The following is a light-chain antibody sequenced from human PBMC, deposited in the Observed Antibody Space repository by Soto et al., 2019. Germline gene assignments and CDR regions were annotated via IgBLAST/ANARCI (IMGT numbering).Light chain of an antibody. J-gene: IGKJ1*01. CDR1: QSVSSSY. CDR2: GAS. CDR3: QQRSNWPTWT. Sequence: EIVLTQSPGTLSLSPGERATLSCRASQSVSSSYLAWYQQKPGQAPRLLIYGASTRATGIPARFSGSGSGTDFTLTISSLEPEDFAVYYCQQRSNWPTWTFGQGTKVDNK. V-gene: IGKV3D-20*02.